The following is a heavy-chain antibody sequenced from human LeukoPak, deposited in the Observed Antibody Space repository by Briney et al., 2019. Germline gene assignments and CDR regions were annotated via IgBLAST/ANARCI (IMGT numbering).Heavy chain of an antibody. J-gene: IGHJ4*02. V-gene: IGHV3-7*01. CDR2: IKEDGGEK. Sequence: GGSLRLSCTASGVTFSNYWMSWVRRAPGKGLERVANIKEDGGEKNYVGSVRGRFTITRDNSRNSLYLQMNSLRGEDTAVYYCATERRGSSTYDGKEAFDFWGQGTLVTVSS. D-gene: IGHD6-13*01. CDR3: ATERRGSSTYDGKEAFDF. CDR1: GVTFSNYW.